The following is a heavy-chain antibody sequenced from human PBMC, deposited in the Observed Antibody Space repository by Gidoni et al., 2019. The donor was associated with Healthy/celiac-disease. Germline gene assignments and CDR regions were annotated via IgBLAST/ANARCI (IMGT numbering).Heavy chain of an antibody. D-gene: IGHD3-3*01. CDR3: ARAPYYDFWSGYSNYYYYYMDV. Sequence: QVQLQQWGAGLLKPSETLSLTCAVYGGSLSGYYWSWIRQPPGKGLEWIGEINHSGSTNYNPSLKSRVTISVDTSKNQFSLKLSSVTAADTAVYYCARAPYYDFWSGYSNYYYYYMDVWGKGTTVTVSS. CDR1: GGSLSGYY. V-gene: IGHV4-34*01. J-gene: IGHJ6*03. CDR2: INHSGST.